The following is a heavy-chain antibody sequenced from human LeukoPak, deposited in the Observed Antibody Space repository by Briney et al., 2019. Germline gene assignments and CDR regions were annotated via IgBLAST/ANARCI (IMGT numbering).Heavy chain of an antibody. CDR1: GYTFTSYY. Sequence: GASVKVSCKASGYTFTSYYMHWVRQAPGQGLEWMGIINPSGGSTSYAQKFRGRVTMTRDTSTSTVYMELSSLRSEDTAVYYCARDYNPLRTTSGIDYWGQGTLVTVSS. CDR2: INPSGGST. D-gene: IGHD1-1*01. V-gene: IGHV1-46*01. CDR3: ARDYNPLRTTSGIDY. J-gene: IGHJ4*02.